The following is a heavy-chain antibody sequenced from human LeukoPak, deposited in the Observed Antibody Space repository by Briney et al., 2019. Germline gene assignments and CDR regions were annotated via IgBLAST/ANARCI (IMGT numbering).Heavy chain of an antibody. D-gene: IGHD3-22*01. Sequence: ASVKVSCKASGYTFTSYAMNWVRQAPGQGLEWMGWISAYNGNTNYAQKLQGRVTMTTDTSTSTAYMELRSLRSDDTAVYYCAREEGYYDSSGYPYNWFDPWGQGTLVTVSS. J-gene: IGHJ5*02. CDR1: GYTFTSYA. CDR3: AREEGYYDSSGYPYNWFDP. CDR2: ISAYNGNT. V-gene: IGHV1-18*01.